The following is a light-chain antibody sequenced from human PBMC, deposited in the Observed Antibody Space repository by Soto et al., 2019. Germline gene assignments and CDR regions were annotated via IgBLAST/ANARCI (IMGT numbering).Light chain of an antibody. CDR3: QQHNQWPIT. CDR2: YIS. Sequence: MTQSPSSLSASVRDTVTITCRASQSAGNFLAWYQQKPGQAPRLLIYYISTRATGIPARFSGSGSGTEFTLTINSLQSEDSAVYYCQQHNQWPITFGQGTRLEIK. CDR1: QSAGNF. J-gene: IGKJ5*01. V-gene: IGKV3D-15*01.